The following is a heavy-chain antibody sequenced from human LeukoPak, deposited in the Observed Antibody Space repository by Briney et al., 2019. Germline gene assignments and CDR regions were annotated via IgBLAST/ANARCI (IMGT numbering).Heavy chain of an antibody. V-gene: IGHV4-59*01. CDR1: GGSISTYY. J-gene: IGHJ4*02. Sequence: PSETLSLTCTVSGGSISTYYWSWIRQPPRKGLEWIGYIYYSGSTSSDPSLKSRVTISIDTSRNHFSLKLSSVTAADTAVYYCARSVQLWSFDHWGQGTLVTVSS. CDR3: ARSVQLWSFDH. CDR2: IYYSGST. D-gene: IGHD5-18*01.